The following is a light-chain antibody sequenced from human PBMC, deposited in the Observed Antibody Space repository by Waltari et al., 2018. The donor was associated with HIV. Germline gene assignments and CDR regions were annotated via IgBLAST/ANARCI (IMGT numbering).Light chain of an antibody. J-gene: IGKJ2*01. V-gene: IGKV3D-15*03. CDR3: QQYHDWYT. CDR1: QSVSSH. CDR2: DAS. Sequence: EIVMTQSPATLSVSPGESATLSCRASQSVSSHLAWYQQKPGQAPRLLISDASIRATGTPARIRGSGSGTDFTLTVSILQSEDFAIYYCQQYHDWYTFGQGTKL.